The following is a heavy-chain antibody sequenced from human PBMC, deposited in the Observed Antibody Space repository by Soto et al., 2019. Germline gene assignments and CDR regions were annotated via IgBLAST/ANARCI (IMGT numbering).Heavy chain of an antibody. V-gene: IGHV4-59*11. CDR2: VYSSGTT. CDR1: GGSISSHP. J-gene: IGHJ4*02. D-gene: IGHD1-20*01. CDR3: ATYDWNDAMFEN. Sequence: QVQLQESGPGLVKPSETLSLTCTVSGGSISSHPWAWIRQPPGKGLEWITWVYSSGTTNYNPSLKRRVTVSVDTSKSQSALKVNSVTAADTAVYYCATYDWNDAMFENWGQGTVVTVSS.